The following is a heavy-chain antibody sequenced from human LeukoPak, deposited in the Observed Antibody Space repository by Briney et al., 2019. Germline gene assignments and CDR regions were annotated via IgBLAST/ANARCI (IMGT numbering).Heavy chain of an antibody. Sequence: SETLSLTCTVSGGSISSYYWSWIRQPPGKGLEWIGYIYYSGSTNYNPSLKSRVTISVDTSKNQFSLKLSSVTAADTAVYYCARVRYYYDSSGPTDYWGQGTLVTVSS. CDR3: ARVRYYYDSSGPTDY. CDR2: IYYSGST. J-gene: IGHJ4*02. CDR1: GGSISSYY. D-gene: IGHD3-22*01. V-gene: IGHV4-59*12.